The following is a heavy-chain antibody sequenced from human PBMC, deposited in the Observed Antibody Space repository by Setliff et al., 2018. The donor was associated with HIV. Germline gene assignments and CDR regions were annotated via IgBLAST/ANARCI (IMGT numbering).Heavy chain of an antibody. CDR3: AREEKLSAVAGTMYYYYAMDV. CDR1: GGPIRSDSYY. D-gene: IGHD6-19*01. CDR2: IYSSGNT. J-gene: IGHJ6*02. V-gene: IGHV4-61*02. Sequence: RASETLSLTCTVSGGPIRSDSYYWTWIRQPAGEGLEWIGRIYSSGNTNYNPSLESRVTISVDTSKNQFSLKLSSVTAADTAVYYCAREEKLSAVAGTMYYYYAMDVWGQGTTVTVSS.